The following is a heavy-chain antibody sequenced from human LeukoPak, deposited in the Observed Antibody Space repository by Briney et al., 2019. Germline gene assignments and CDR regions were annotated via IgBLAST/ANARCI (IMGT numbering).Heavy chain of an antibody. V-gene: IGHV3-74*01. Sequence: GGSLRLSCAASGFTFSSYWMRWVRQAPGKGLVWVSRINSDGSSTNYADSVKGRFTISRDNAKNTLYLQMNSLRVEDTAVYYCARVRSGSSAGNYGMDVWGQGTTVTVSS. CDR1: GFTFSSYW. CDR2: INSDGSST. D-gene: IGHD1-26*01. CDR3: ARVRSGSSAGNYGMDV. J-gene: IGHJ6*02.